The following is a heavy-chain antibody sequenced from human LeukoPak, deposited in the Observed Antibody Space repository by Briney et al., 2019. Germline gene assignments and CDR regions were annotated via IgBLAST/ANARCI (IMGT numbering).Heavy chain of an antibody. J-gene: IGHJ6*02. CDR2: ISYDGSNK. V-gene: IGHV3-30-3*01. CDR3: ARGETYYYGSGSYLTGYYYYYGMDV. Sequence: GRSLRLSCEASGFTFSSYAMHWVRQAPGKGLEWVAVISYDGSNKYYADSVKGRFTISRDNSKNTLYLQMNSLRAEDTAVYYCARGETYYYGSGSYLTGYYYYYGMDVWGQGTTVTVSS. CDR1: GFTFSSYA. D-gene: IGHD3-10*01.